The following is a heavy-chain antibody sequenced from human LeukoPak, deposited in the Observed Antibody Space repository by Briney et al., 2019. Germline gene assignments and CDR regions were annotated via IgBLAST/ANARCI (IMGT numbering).Heavy chain of an antibody. CDR2: INHSGNT. Sequence: KPSETLSLTCAVYGGSFSGYYWSWIRQPPGKGLEWIGEINHSGNTNYNPSLKSRVTISVDTSKNQFSLKLSSVTAADTAVYYCATGREDFDYWGQGTLVTVSS. CDR3: ATGREDFDY. J-gene: IGHJ4*02. CDR1: GGSFSGYY. V-gene: IGHV4-34*01. D-gene: IGHD1-26*01.